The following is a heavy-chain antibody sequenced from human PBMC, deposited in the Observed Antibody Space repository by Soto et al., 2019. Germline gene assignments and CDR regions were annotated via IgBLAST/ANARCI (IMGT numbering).Heavy chain of an antibody. CDR3: ARVALTSYLRSYYYDSSGYLDY. Sequence: ASVKVSCKASGYTFTSYYMHWVRQAPGQGLEWMGIINPSGGSTSYAQKFQGRVTMTRDTSTSTVYMELSSLRSEDTAVYYCARVALTSYLRSYYYDSSGYLDYWGQGTLVTVSS. D-gene: IGHD3-22*01. V-gene: IGHV1-46*01. J-gene: IGHJ4*02. CDR1: GYTFTSYY. CDR2: INPSGGST.